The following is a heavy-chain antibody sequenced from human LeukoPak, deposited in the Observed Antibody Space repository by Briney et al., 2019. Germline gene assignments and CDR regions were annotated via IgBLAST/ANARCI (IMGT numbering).Heavy chain of an antibody. D-gene: IGHD3-22*01. J-gene: IGHJ4*02. Sequence: ASVKVSCKASGYTFTSSVISWVRQAPGQGLEWMGWISPYNDNTNYAQKLQGRVTMTTDTSTSTAYMELRSLRSDDTAVYYCARDCDRSGYYCYWGRGTLVTVSS. CDR2: ISPYNDNT. CDR1: GYTFTSSV. CDR3: ARDCDRSGYYCY. V-gene: IGHV1-18*01.